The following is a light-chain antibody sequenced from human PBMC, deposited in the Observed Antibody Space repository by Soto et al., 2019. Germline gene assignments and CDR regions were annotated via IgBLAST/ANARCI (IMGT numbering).Light chain of an antibody. CDR1: QSLSSY. J-gene: IGKJ5*01. Sequence: EIVLTQYAATVSLTPEERCTLSCWASQSLSSYLAWYQQKPGQAPRLLSYDASNRATGIPARFSGSGSGTDFTLTISSLEPEDFAVYYCQQRSNGPPITFGQGTRLEV. CDR2: DAS. CDR3: QQRSNGPPIT. V-gene: IGKV3-11*01.